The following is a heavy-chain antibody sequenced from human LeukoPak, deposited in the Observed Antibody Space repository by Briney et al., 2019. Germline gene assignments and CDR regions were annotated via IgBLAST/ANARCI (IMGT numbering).Heavy chain of an antibody. V-gene: IGHV3-7*02. CDR3: AKPYYYGSRSYMDY. CDR2: IKQDGSEK. J-gene: IGHJ4*02. D-gene: IGHD3-10*01. CDR1: GFTFSSYW. Sequence: GESLRLSCAASGFTFSSYWMSWVRQAPGKGLEWVANIKQDGSEKYYVDSVKGRFTISRDNSKNMLYLQMNSLRAEDTAVYYCAKPYYYGSRSYMDYWGQGTLVTVSS.